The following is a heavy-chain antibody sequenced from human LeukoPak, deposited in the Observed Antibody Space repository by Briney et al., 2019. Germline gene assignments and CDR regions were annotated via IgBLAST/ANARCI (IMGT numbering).Heavy chain of an antibody. CDR1: GFTFGDYA. D-gene: IGHD6-19*01. V-gene: IGHV3-49*04. Sequence: PGRSLRLSRTASGFTFGDYAMSWVRQAPGKGLEGVGFIRSKAYGGTTEYAPSVKGRFTISRDDSKSIAYLQMNSLKTEDTAVYYCTRVRYSSGWYFDYWGQGPRSLSPQ. CDR2: IRSKAYGGTT. CDR3: TRVRYSSGWYFDY. J-gene: IGHJ4*02.